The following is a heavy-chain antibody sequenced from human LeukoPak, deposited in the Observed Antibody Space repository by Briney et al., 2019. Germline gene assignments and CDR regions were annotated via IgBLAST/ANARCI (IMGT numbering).Heavy chain of an antibody. V-gene: IGHV4-59*12. D-gene: IGHD2-2*01. CDR1: GGSISSYY. CDR2: IYYSGST. J-gene: IGHJ5*02. CDR3: ARYCSSTSCHARNWFDP. Sequence: PSETLSLTCTVSGGSISSYYWSWIRQPPGKGLEWIGYIYYSGSTNYNPSLKSRVTISVDTSKNQFSLKLSSVTAADTAVYYCARYCSSTSCHARNWFDPWGQGTLVTVSS.